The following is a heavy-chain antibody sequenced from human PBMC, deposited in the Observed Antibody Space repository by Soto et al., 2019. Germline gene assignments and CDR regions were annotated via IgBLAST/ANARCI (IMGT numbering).Heavy chain of an antibody. CDR1: GDSVSNKSAA. D-gene: IGHD6-6*01. J-gene: IGHJ4*02. Sequence: PSQTLSLTCAISGDSVSNKSAAWNWIRQSPSRGLEWLGRTYYRSRWYSDYAGSVKSRITINADTSKNQFSLHLNSVTPQDTAVYYCARGPSPLAYWGRGTVVTVSS. V-gene: IGHV6-1*01. CDR3: ARGPSPLAY. CDR2: TYYRSRWYS.